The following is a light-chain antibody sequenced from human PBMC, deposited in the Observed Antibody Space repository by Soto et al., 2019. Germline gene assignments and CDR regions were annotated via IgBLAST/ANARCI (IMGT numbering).Light chain of an antibody. CDR2: AAS. Sequence: AIQMTRSPSSLSASVGDIVTITGRASQGIRNDLGWYQQKPGKAPKLLIYAASSLQSGVPSRFSGSGSGPDFTLTLSSLHPEDFATYYCLQDYNSPITFGQGKQLEIK. V-gene: IGKV1-6*01. J-gene: IGKJ5*01. CDR3: LQDYNSPIT. CDR1: QGIRND.